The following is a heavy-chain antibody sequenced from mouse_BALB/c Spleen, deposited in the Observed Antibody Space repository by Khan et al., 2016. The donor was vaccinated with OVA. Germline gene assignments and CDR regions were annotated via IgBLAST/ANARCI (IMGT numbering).Heavy chain of an antibody. CDR2: INPSNGYT. CDR1: GYTFTSYT. Sequence: QVQLKESGAELARPGASVKMSCKASGYTFTSYTIHWIKERPGQGLEWIGNINPSNGYTNYNQKFKDKATLTTDKSSTTAYLQLSSLTSDDSAVYSWVRDGAYHRNDGWFAYWGQGTLVTVSA. J-gene: IGHJ3*01. D-gene: IGHD2-14*01. V-gene: IGHV1-4*01. CDR3: VRDGAYHRNDGWFAY.